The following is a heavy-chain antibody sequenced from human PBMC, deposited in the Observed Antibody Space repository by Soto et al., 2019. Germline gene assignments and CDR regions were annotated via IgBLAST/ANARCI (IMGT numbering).Heavy chain of an antibody. CDR2: ITTSSAYI. D-gene: IGHD2-21*01. J-gene: IGHJ5*02. CDR3: VRSGTARLLRHSWFDT. CDR1: GCTFNTYD. Sequence: EVQLVESGGGLVKPGGSLRLSCAASGCTFNTYDMNWVRQAPGKGLEWVSSITTSSAYIYYADSLKGRITISRDNAKNSLFLQMNGLRAEHTAVYYCVRSGTARLLRHSWFDTWGQGTLVTVSS. V-gene: IGHV3-21*01.